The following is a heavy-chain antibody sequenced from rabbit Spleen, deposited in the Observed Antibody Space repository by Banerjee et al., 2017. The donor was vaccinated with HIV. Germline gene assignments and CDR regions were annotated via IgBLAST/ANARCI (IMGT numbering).Heavy chain of an antibody. J-gene: IGHJ6*01. D-gene: IGHD8-1*01. CDR3: ARDAGTSFSTYGMDL. Sequence: QSLEESGGDLVKPGASLTVTCTASGFSFSNSDYMCWVRQAPGKGLEWISCIAGDSSGFTYSATWAKGRFTCSKTSSTTVTLQMTSLTAADTATYFCARDAGTSFSTYGMDLWGPGTLV. CDR1: GFSFSNSDY. V-gene: IGHV1S40*01. CDR2: IAGDSSGFT.